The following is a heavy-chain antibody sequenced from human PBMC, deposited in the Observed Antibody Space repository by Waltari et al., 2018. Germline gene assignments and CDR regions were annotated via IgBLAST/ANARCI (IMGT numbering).Heavy chain of an antibody. Sequence: QVQLQESGPGLVKPSGTLSLTCTVSGYSINNNYYWGWIRQPPGAGLEWIGTIYHTGDTYYNPSLKSRVIISVDTSKNQFSLRLSSVTAADTAVYYCARVVPRAANDYWGQGTLVTVSS. CDR2: IYHTGDT. V-gene: IGHV4-38-2*02. J-gene: IGHJ4*02. CDR1: GYSINNNYY. CDR3: ARVVPRAANDY. D-gene: IGHD3-10*01.